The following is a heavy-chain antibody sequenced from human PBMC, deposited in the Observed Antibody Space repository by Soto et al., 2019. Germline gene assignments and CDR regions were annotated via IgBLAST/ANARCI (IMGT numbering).Heavy chain of an antibody. Sequence: SETLSLTCAVYGGSFSGYYWSWIRQPPGKGLEWIGEINHSGSTNYNPSLKSRVTISVDTSKNQFSLKLSSVTAADTAVYYCARGRHYYDSSGYPYWGQGTLVTV. CDR3: ARGRHYYDSSGYPY. J-gene: IGHJ4*02. CDR1: GGSFSGYY. V-gene: IGHV4-34*01. CDR2: INHSGST. D-gene: IGHD3-22*01.